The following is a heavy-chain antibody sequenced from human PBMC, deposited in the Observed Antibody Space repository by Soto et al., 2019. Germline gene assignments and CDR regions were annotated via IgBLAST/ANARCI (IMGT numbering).Heavy chain of an antibody. CDR3: ARECSSSGPDYEY. V-gene: IGHV3-72*01. Sequence: GGSLRLSCAASGFTFSDYYINWVRQAPGKGLEWVGRTRNKANSYTTDYAAFVKGRFTISRDDSKNLIYLQMNSLKTEDTAVYYCARECSSSGPDYEYWTQRTLVTVSS. CDR2: TRNKANSYTT. CDR1: GFTFSDYY. D-gene: IGHD3-22*01. J-gene: IGHJ1*01.